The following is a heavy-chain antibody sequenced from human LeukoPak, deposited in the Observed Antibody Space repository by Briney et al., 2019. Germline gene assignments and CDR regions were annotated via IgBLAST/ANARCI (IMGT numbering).Heavy chain of an antibody. Sequence: GGSLRLSCEASGFTFNNYAMSWVRQAPGKGLEWVANIQEEGSEQYYVDSVKGRFTISRDNAKNSLYLQMNSLRAEDTAVYYCARDLGGSNWVRFDFWGQGTLVTVAS. CDR3: ARDLGGSNWVRFDF. J-gene: IGHJ4*02. V-gene: IGHV3-7*01. D-gene: IGHD6-13*01. CDR1: GFTFNNYA. CDR2: IQEEGSEQ.